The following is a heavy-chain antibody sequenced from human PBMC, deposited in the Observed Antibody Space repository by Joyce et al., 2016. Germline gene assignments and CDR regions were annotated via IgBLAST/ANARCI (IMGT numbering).Heavy chain of an antibody. Sequence: QVQLQESGPGLVKPSETLSLTCTVSGASITSDHWTWIRQPPGKGLEWIGFISHSGATNYNPSLAGRVTFSADTSKNLFSLKLSSVTAADTAVYYCARDNGWYKLDFWGQGRLVTVSS. J-gene: IGHJ4*02. CDR3: ARDNGWYKLDF. CDR2: ISHSGAT. CDR1: GASITSDH. V-gene: IGHV4-59*01. D-gene: IGHD6-19*01.